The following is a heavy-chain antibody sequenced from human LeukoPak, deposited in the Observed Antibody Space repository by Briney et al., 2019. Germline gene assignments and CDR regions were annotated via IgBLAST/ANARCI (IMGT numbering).Heavy chain of an antibody. CDR2: IKQDGSEK. V-gene: IGHV3-7*05. D-gene: IGHD3-16*01. Sequence: PGGSLRLSCAASGFTLSSYWMSWVRQAPGKGLEWVANIKQDGSEKYYVDSVKGRFTISRDNAKNSLYLQMNSLRAEDTAVYYCARGADYLTHWGQGTLVTVSS. CDR3: ARGADYLTH. J-gene: IGHJ4*02. CDR1: GFTLSSYW.